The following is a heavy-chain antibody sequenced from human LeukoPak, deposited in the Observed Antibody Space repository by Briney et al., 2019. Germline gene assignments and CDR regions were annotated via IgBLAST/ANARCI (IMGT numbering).Heavy chain of an antibody. V-gene: IGHV3-23*01. D-gene: IGHD3-10*01. CDR2: ISGSGYSGSGYST. CDR1: GFTFSSYA. CDR3: AKHHMVRGVIGY. Sequence: GGSLRLSCAASGFTFSSYAMSWVRQAPGKGLEWVSAISGSGYSGSGYSTYYADSVKGRFTISRDNFKNTLYLQMNSLRAEDTAVYYCAKHHMVRGVIGYWGQGTLVTVSS. J-gene: IGHJ4*02.